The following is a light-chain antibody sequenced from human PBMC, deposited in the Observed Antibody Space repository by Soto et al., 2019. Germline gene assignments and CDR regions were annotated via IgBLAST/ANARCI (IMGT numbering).Light chain of an antibody. Sequence: EIVMTQSPATLSVSPGERATLSCRASQSVSSNLAWYQKKPGQAPRLLIYGASTRATGIPARFSGSGSGTEFTLTISSLQSEDFAVYYCQQYNNWPLALTFGGGTKVEIK. CDR1: QSVSSN. J-gene: IGKJ4*01. V-gene: IGKV3-15*01. CDR3: QQYNNWPLALT. CDR2: GAS.